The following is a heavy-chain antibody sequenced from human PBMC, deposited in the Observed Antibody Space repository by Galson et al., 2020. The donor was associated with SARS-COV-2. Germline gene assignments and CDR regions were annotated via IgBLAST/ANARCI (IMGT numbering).Heavy chain of an antibody. CDR3: ARELSNTIFGVVIPFDY. D-gene: IGHD3-3*01. J-gene: IGHJ4*02. CDR2: ISSSSSYI. V-gene: IGHV3-21*01. CDR1: GFTFSSYS. Sequence: GGSLRLSCAASGFTFSSYSMNWVRQAPGKGLEWVSSISSSSSYIYYADSVKGRFTISRDKAKNSLYLQMNSLRAEDTAVYYCARELSNTIFGVVIPFDYWGQGTLVTVSS.